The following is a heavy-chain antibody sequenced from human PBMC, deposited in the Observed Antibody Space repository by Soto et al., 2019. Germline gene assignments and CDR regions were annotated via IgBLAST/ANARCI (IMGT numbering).Heavy chain of an antibody. J-gene: IGHJ6*02. CDR2: TYYRSKWYN. CDR1: GDSVSSNSAA. Sequence: SQTLSLTCAISGDSVSSNSAAWNWIRQSPSRGLEWLGRTYYRSKWYNDYAVSVKSRITINPDTSKNQFSLQLNSVTPEDTAVYYCARGXSGSGWYRYNYYYGMDVWGQGTTVTVSS. CDR3: ARGXSGSGWYRYNYYYGMDV. D-gene: IGHD6-19*01. V-gene: IGHV6-1*01.